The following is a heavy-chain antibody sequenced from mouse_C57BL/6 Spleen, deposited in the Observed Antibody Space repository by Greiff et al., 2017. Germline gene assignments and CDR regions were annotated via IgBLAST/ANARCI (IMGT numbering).Heavy chain of an antibody. CDR2: ILPGSGST. J-gene: IGHJ4*01. CDR1: GYTFTGYW. V-gene: IGHV1-9*01. CDR3: TNSYGYVGGYAMGC. D-gene: IGHD2-2*01. Sequence: VQLQQSGAELMKPGASVKLSCKATGYTFTGYWIEWVRQRPGHGLEWVGEILPGSGSTNYNEKFKGQATFTADTSSNTDYMQLSSLTTEDAANYYGTNSYGYVGGYAMGCWGTGTSVTVYS.